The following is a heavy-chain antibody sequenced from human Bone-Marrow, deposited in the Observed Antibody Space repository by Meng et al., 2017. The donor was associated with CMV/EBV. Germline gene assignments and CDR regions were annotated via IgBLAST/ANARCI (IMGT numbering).Heavy chain of an antibody. Sequence: GGSLRLSCAASGFTVSSNYMSWVRQAPGKGLEWVSVIYSGGSTYYADSVKGRFTISRDNSKNTLYLQMNSLRAEDTAVYYCARRGYCSSTSCYNVYYYYGMDVWGQGTTVTVSS. D-gene: IGHD2-2*02. CDR1: GFTVSSNY. CDR2: IYSGGST. CDR3: ARRGYCSSTSCYNVYYYYGMDV. J-gene: IGHJ6*02. V-gene: IGHV3-53*01.